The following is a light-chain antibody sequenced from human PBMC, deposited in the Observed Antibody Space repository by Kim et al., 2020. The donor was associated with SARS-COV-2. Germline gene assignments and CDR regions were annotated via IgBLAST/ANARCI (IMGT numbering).Light chain of an antibody. CDR3: QQYNSPRT. CDR1: QSINAW. CDR2: KAS. V-gene: IGKV1-5*03. Sequence: DIQMTQSPSTLSASIGDRVTITCRASQSINAWLAWYQQKPGKAPKLLIYKASTLESGVPSRFSGSGSGTEFTLTITSLQPDDFATYYCQQYNSPRTFGQGTKVEIK. J-gene: IGKJ1*01.